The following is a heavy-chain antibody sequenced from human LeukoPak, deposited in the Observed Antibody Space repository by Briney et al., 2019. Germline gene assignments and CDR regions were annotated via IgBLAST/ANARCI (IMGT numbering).Heavy chain of an antibody. CDR3: ARRTYYYDTSGYYPDY. CDR1: GGSISSGDYY. CDR2: IYYSGNT. J-gene: IGHJ4*02. D-gene: IGHD3-22*01. V-gene: IGHV4-30-4*01. Sequence: PSETLSLTCTVSGGSISSGDYYWSWIRQPPGQGLEWIGYIYYSGNTYYNPSLKSRLTISVDTSKNQFSLKLSSVTAADTAMYYCARRTYYYDTSGYYPDYWGQGTLVTVSS.